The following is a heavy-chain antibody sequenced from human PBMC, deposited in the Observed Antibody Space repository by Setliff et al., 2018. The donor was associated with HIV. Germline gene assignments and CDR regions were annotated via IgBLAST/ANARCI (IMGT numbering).Heavy chain of an antibody. Sequence: SETLSLTCTVSGGSISSSVYYWGWIRQPPGKGLEWIGNIYYSGSTYYNPSLKSRITISVDTSKNQFSLKLSSVTAADTAVYYCARHYQHSWVGVDYYFMDVWGEGTTVTVSS. J-gene: IGHJ6*03. D-gene: IGHD1-26*01. CDR3: ARHYQHSWVGVDYYFMDV. V-gene: IGHV4-39*01. CDR1: GGSISSSVYY. CDR2: IYYSGST.